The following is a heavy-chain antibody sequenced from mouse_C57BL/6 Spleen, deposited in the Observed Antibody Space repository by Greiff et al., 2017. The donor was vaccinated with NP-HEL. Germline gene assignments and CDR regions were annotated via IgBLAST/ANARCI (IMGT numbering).Heavy chain of an antibody. CDR1: GYTFTDYN. D-gene: IGHD2-4*01. Sequence: EVQLQESGPELVKPGASVKIPCKASGYTFTDYNMDWVKQSHGKSLEWIGAINPNNGGTIYNQKFKGKATLTVDKSSSTAYMELRSLTSEDTAVYYCARSDDYDDFWFAYWGQGTLVTVSA. CDR3: ARSDDYDDFWFAY. J-gene: IGHJ3*01. V-gene: IGHV1-18*01. CDR2: INPNNGGT.